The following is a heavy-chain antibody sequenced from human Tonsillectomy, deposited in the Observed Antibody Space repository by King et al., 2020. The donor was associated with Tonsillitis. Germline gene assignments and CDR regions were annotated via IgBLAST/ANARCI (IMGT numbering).Heavy chain of an antibody. CDR2: ISYDGTMR. J-gene: IGHJ3*02. V-gene: IGHV3-30*18. D-gene: IGHD3-16*01. Sequence: VQLVESGGGVVQPGRALRLSCAASGFTFSYYGMHWVRQAPGKGLEWVAVISYDGTMRYYADSVKGRFTISRDNFKNTLYLQMNSLRAEDSAVYYCAKDYVQVDIRGQGRVVTVSS. CDR3: AKDYVQVDI. CDR1: GFTFSYYG.